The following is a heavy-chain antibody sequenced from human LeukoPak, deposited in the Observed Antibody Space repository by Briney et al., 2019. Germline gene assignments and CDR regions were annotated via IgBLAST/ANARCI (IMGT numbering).Heavy chain of an antibody. CDR3: ARESREMATLIDY. Sequence: GGSLRVSCAASGFTFSSYSMNWVRQAPGKGLEWASYISSSGSSIYYADSVKGRFTISRDNAKNSLYLQMNSLRAEDTAVYYCARESREMATLIDYWGQGTLVTVSS. D-gene: IGHD5-24*01. CDR1: GFTFSSYS. CDR2: ISSSGSSI. J-gene: IGHJ4*02. V-gene: IGHV3-48*04.